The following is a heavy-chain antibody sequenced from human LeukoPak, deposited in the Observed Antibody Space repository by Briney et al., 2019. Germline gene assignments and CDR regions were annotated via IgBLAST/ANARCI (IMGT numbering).Heavy chain of an antibody. V-gene: IGHV5-51*01. CDR1: GYSFTDYW. Sequence: GESLKISCKASGYSFTDYWIVWVRQMNGIGLEWMGAIYPGDSDTRYSPSLDGQVTISADKSVSTTYLQWSSLQASDTAMYYWARPSSLYGGTSEDYWGQGTLVTVSS. D-gene: IGHD4-23*01. J-gene: IGHJ4*02. CDR3: ARPSSLYGGTSEDY. CDR2: IYPGDSDT.